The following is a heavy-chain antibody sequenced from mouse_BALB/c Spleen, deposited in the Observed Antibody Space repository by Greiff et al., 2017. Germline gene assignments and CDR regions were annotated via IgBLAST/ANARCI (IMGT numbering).Heavy chain of an antibody. CDR1: GFTFSSYA. Sequence: EVMLVESGGGLVKPGGSLKLSCAASGFTFSSYAMSWVRQTPEKRLEWVASISSGGSTYYPDSVKGRFTISRDNARNILYLQMSSLRSEDTAMYYCARFPYGNFDYWGQGTTLTVSS. D-gene: IGHD2-1*01. V-gene: IGHV5-6-5*01. J-gene: IGHJ2*01. CDR2: ISSGGST. CDR3: ARFPYGNFDY.